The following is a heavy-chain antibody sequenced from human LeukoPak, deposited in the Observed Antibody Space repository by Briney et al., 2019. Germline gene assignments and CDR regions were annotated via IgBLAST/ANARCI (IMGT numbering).Heavy chain of an antibody. D-gene: IGHD5-18*01. J-gene: IGHJ4*02. CDR1: GFTFSSYA. Sequence: PGGSLRLSCAASGFTFSSYAMSWVRQAPGEGLEWVSAISGRGGSTYYADSVKGRFTISRDNSKNTLYLQMNSLRAEDTAVYYCARGREGYSYVYECWGQGTLVTVSS. V-gene: IGHV3-23*01. CDR2: ISGRGGST. CDR3: ARGREGYSYVYEC.